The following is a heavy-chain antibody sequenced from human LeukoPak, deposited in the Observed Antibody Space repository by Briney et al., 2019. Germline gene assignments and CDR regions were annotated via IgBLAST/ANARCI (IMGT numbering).Heavy chain of an antibody. J-gene: IGHJ4*02. CDR1: GYTFTSYG. CDR3: AKADLEGEAGDY. V-gene: IGHV1-18*01. Sequence: ASVKVSCKASGYTFTSYGISCVRQAPGQGLEWMGWISAYNGNTNYAQKLQGRVTMTTDTSTSTAYMELRSLRSDDTAVYYCAKADLEGEAGDYWGQGTLVTVSS. D-gene: IGHD3-10*01. CDR2: ISAYNGNT.